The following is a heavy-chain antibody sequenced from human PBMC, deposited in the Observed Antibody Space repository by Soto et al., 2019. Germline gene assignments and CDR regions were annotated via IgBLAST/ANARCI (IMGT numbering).Heavy chain of an antibody. J-gene: IGHJ6*02. Sequence: QVQLVQSGAEVKKPGASVKVSCKASGYTFTSYGISWVRQAPGQGLEWMGWISAYNGNTNYAQKLQGRVTMTTDTSTSTAYMELRSLRSDDTAVYYCARFLRDVLRYFDWLLYPGMDVWGQGTTVTVSS. CDR2: ISAYNGNT. CDR1: GYTFTSYG. V-gene: IGHV1-18*01. D-gene: IGHD3-9*01. CDR3: ARFLRDVLRYFDWLLYPGMDV.